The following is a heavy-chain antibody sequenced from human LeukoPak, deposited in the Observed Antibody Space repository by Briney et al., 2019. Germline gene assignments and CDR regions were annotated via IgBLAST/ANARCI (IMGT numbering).Heavy chain of an antibody. J-gene: IGHJ4*02. CDR3: ARGTIFGVVIMGGVYFDY. Sequence: SETLSLTCAVYGGSFSGYYWSWIRQPPGKGLEWIGEINHSGSTNYNPSLKSRVTISVDTSKNQFSLKLSSVTAADTAVYYCARGTIFGVVIMGGVYFDYWGQGTLVTVSS. CDR2: INHSGST. CDR1: GGSFSGYY. D-gene: IGHD3-3*01. V-gene: IGHV4-34*01.